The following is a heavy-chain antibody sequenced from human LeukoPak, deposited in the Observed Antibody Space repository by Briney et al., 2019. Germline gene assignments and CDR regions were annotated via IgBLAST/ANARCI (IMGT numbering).Heavy chain of an antibody. CDR1: GFTFSRYG. J-gene: IGHJ4*02. V-gene: IGHV3-33*06. Sequence: GVSLRLSXAASGFTFSRYGMHWVRQAPGKGLEWVAVIWYDGNTKYYADSVKGRFTISRDNSKNTLYLQMNSLRAEDTAVYYCAKATPIAVVDYWGQGTLVTVSS. CDR3: AKATPIAVVDY. CDR2: IWYDGNTK. D-gene: IGHD6-19*01.